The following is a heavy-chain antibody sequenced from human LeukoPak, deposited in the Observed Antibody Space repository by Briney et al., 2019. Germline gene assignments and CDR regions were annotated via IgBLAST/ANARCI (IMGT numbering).Heavy chain of an antibody. CDR1: GFTFSSYS. CDR2: ISSSSGFI. Sequence: GGSLRLSCAASGFTFSSYSMNWVRQAPGKGLEWVASISSSSGFIDYVDSVKGRFTVSRDNAGNSLSLQMNSLRADDTAVYYCARDAGRGYDYSQHYFDYWGQGTVVTVSS. D-gene: IGHD5-12*01. J-gene: IGHJ4*02. V-gene: IGHV3-21*01. CDR3: ARDAGRGYDYSQHYFDY.